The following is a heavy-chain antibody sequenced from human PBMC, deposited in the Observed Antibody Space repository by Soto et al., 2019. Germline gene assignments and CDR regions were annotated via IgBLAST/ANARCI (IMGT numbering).Heavy chain of an antibody. CDR2: IIPILGTA. J-gene: IGHJ3*02. V-gene: IGHV1-69*13. CDR3: ARDLGRDGYTYTRDDAFDI. D-gene: IGHD3-16*01. Sequence: SVKVSCKASGGTFSSYAISWVRQAPGQGLEWMGGIIPILGTANYAQKFQGRVTITADESTSTAYMELSSLRSEDTAVYYCARDLGRDGYTYTRDDAFDIWGQGTMVTVSS. CDR1: GGTFSSYA.